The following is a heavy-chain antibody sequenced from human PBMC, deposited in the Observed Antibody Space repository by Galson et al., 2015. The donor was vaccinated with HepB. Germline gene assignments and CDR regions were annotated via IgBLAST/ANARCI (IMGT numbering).Heavy chain of an antibody. CDR3: ARGGRIQLWSIFDY. CDR1: GYTFTSYY. CDR2: INPSGGAP. V-gene: IGHV1-46*01. J-gene: IGHJ4*02. D-gene: IGHD5-18*01. Sequence: SCKASGYTFTSYYMHWVRQAPGQGLEWIGTINPSGGAPTYAQKFQGRVTLTSDTSTSTVYMELSSLRSEDTAVFHCARGGRIQLWSIFDYWGQGTLVTVSS.